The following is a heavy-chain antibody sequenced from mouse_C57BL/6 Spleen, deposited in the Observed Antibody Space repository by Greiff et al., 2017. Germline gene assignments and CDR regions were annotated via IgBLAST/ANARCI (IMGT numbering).Heavy chain of an antibody. J-gene: IGHJ4*01. V-gene: IGHV1-69*01. Sequence: QVQLKQPGAELVMPGASVKLSCKASGYTFTSYWMHWVKQRPGQGLEWIGEIDPSDSYTNYNQKFKGKSTLTVDKSSSTAYMQLSSLTSEDSAVYYCARGAPYAMDYWGQGTSVTVSS. CDR1: GYTFTSYW. CDR2: IDPSDSYT. CDR3: ARGAPYAMDY.